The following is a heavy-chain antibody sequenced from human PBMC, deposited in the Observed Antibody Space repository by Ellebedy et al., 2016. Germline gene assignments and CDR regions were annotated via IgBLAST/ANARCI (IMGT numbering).Heavy chain of an antibody. CDR2: TYFRSQWYS. V-gene: IGHV6-1*01. CDR3: TRGQFTAFDI. CDR1: GDSVSSNSAA. Sequence: SETLSLTXAISGDSVSSNSAAWNWIRQSPSRGLEWLGRTYFRSQWYSDYAASVRSRITVNADTSKNQFSLQLNSVTPEDTAMYYCTRGQFTAFDIWGQGTMVTVSS. D-gene: IGHD5-24*01. J-gene: IGHJ3*02.